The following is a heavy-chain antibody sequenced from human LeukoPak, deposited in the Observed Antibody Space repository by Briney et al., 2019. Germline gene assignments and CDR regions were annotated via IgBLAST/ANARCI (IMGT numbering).Heavy chain of an antibody. D-gene: IGHD6-19*01. J-gene: IGHJ4*02. CDR1: GGSISSGGHS. CDR2: IYNSGSA. CDR3: ATEAVVGSDGFDY. V-gene: IGHV4-30-2*01. Sequence: SETLSLTCAVSGGSISSGGHSWNWIRQPQGKGPEWIGYIYNSGSAYSNPSLKSRVTISVNLSKNQFSLKISSVTAADTAVYYCATEAVVGSDGFDYWGQGTLVTVSS.